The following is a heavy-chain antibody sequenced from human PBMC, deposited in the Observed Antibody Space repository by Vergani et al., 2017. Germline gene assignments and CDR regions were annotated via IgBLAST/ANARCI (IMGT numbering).Heavy chain of an antibody. CDR1: GGTFSSYA. Sequence: QVQLVQSGAEVKKPGSSVKVSCKASGGTFSSYAISWVRQAPGQGLEWMGRIIPILGIANYAQKFQGRVTITADKSTSTAYMELSSLRSEDTAVYYCARDVRSVRFLEWTDAFDIWGQGTMVTVSS. CDR2: IIPILGIA. D-gene: IGHD3-3*01. J-gene: IGHJ3*02. V-gene: IGHV1-69*04. CDR3: ARDVRSVRFLEWTDAFDI.